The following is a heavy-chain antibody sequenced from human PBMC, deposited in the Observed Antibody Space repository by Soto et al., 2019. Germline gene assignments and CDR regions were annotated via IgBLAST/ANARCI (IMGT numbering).Heavy chain of an antibody. D-gene: IGHD3-10*01. CDR3: ASRGITMVRGVIPDAFDI. J-gene: IGHJ3*02. Sequence: VQLQESGPGLVKPSETLSLTCTVSDGSISSYHWSWIRQPPGKGLEWIGYIYYSGSTNYNPSLKSGVTISVDTSKNQFSLKLSSVTAADTAVYYCASRGITMVRGVIPDAFDIWGQGTMVTVSS. V-gene: IGHV4-59*08. CDR2: IYYSGST. CDR1: DGSISSYH.